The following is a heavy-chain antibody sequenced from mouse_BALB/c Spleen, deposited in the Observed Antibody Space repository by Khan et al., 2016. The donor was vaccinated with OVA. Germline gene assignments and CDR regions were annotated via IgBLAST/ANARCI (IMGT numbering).Heavy chain of an antibody. CDR3: ARHVTGAFAY. D-gene: IGHD4-1*01. J-gene: IGHJ3*01. V-gene: IGHV5-6*01. Sequence: EVQGVESGGDLVKPGGSLKLSCAASGFTFSSYSMSWVRQTPDKRLEWVASISSGGDYTYYPDIVKGRFTISRDNAKNTLYLQMSSLKSEDTAMYYCARHVTGAFAYWGQGTLVTGSA. CDR1: GFTFSSYS. CDR2: ISSGGDYT.